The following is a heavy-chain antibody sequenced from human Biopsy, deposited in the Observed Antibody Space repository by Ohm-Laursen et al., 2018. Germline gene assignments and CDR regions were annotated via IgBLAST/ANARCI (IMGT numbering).Heavy chain of an antibody. CDR3: ARDRGYYSDRTVPGYFDL. J-gene: IGHJ2*01. V-gene: IGHV4-59*01. D-gene: IGHD3-22*01. CDR1: GDSISSYY. CDR2: VYYTGST. Sequence: SDTLSLTRTVSGDSISSYYWSWIRQPPGKGLEWIGYVYYTGSTDYNPSLQSRVTISVDTSKNHFSLRLRSVTPADTAIYCARDRGYYSDRTVPGYFDLWGRGTLVTVPS.